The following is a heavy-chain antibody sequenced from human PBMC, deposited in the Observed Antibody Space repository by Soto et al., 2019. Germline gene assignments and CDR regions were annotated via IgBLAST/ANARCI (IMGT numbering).Heavy chain of an antibody. CDR1: GFTFDDYG. CDR2: INWNGGST. CDR3: ARDNDGYSGSTYFDY. V-gene: IGHV3-20*04. Sequence: GGSLRLSCAASGFTFDDYGMSWVRQAPGKGLEWVSGINWNGGSTGYADSVKGRFTISRDNAKNSLYLQMNSLRAEDTALYYCARDNDGYSGSTYFDYWGQGTLVTVSS. D-gene: IGHD5-12*01. J-gene: IGHJ4*02.